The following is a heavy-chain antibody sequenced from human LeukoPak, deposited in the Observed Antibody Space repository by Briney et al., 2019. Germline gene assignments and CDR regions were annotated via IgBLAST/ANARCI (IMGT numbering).Heavy chain of an antibody. V-gene: IGHV3-9*01. CDR3: AKLGYCSGGSCYSTATRSDY. CDR1: GFTFDDYA. CDR2: ISWNSGSI. D-gene: IGHD2-15*01. J-gene: IGHJ4*02. Sequence: GGSLRLSCAASGFTFDDYAMHWVRQAPGKGLEWVSGISWNSGSIGYADSVKGRFTISRDNAENSLYLQMNSLRAEDTALYYCAKLGYCSGGSCYSTATRSDYWGQGTLVTVSS.